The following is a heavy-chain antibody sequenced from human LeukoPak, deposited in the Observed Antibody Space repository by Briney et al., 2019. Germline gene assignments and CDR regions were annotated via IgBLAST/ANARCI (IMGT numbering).Heavy chain of an antibody. CDR1: GGSFSGYY. CDR3: ARRTRLIYYYYYYYMDV. Sequence: PSETLSLTCAVYGGSFSGYYWSWIRQPPGKGLEWIGEINHSGSTNYNPSLKSRVTISVDTSKNQFSLKLSSVTAADTAVYYCARRTRLIYYYYYYYMDVWGKGTTVTVSS. D-gene: IGHD6-25*01. V-gene: IGHV4-34*01. CDR2: INHSGST. J-gene: IGHJ6*03.